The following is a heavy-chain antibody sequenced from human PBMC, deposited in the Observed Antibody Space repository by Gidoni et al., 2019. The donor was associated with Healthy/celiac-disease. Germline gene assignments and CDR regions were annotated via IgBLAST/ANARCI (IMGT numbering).Heavy chain of an antibody. CDR2: IIPIFGTA. CDR1: GGTFSRYA. Sequence: QVQLVQSGAEVKKPGSSVKVSCTASGGTFSRYAIRWVRQAPGQGLEWMGGIIPIFGTANYAQKFQGRVTITADESTSTAYMELSSLRSEDTAVYYCARAGHGYCSSTSCPPGGMDVWGQGTTVTVSS. D-gene: IGHD2-2*01. J-gene: IGHJ6*02. CDR3: ARAGHGYCSSTSCPPGGMDV. V-gene: IGHV1-69*01.